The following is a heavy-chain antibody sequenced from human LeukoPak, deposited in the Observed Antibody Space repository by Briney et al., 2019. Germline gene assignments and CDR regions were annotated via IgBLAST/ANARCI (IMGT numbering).Heavy chain of an antibody. D-gene: IGHD6-19*01. CDR2: MNPNSGNT. CDR1: GGTFSSYA. V-gene: IGHV1-8*02. CDR3: ARGLRYSSGWYSRVPGNMDV. Sequence: ASVKVSCKASGGTFSSYAISWVRQAPGQGLEWMGWMNPNSGNTGYAQKFQGRVTMTRNTSISTAYMELSSLRSEDTAVYYCARGLRYSSGWYSRVPGNMDVWGKGTTVTVSS. J-gene: IGHJ6*03.